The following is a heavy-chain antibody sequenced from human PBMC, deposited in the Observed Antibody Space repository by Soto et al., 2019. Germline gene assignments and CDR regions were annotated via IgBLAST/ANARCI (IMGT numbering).Heavy chain of an antibody. Sequence: GGSLRLSCAASGFTFSTYWMSWVRQAPGKGLEWVANIDPDGSQKYYVDSVKGRFTISRDNAKNSLYLQMNSLRAEDTAVYYCARDMGPSGAYGYWGQGTPVTVSS. V-gene: IGHV3-7*03. CDR1: GFTFSTYW. D-gene: IGHD1-26*01. CDR2: IDPDGSQK. J-gene: IGHJ4*02. CDR3: ARDMGPSGAYGY.